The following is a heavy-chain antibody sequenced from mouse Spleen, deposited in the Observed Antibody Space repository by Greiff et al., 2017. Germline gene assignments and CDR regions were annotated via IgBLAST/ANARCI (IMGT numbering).Heavy chain of an antibody. J-gene: IGHJ4*01. D-gene: IGHD2-3*01. CDR2: INPNNGGT. CDR3: ARPLKIYDGYYYAMDY. CDR1: GYTFTDYN. Sequence: VQLKQSGPELVKPGASVKIPCKASGYTFTDYNMDWVKQSHGKSLEWIGDINPNNGGTIYNQKFKGKATLTVDKSSSTAYMELRSLTSEDTAVYYCARPLKIYDGYYYAMDYWGQGTSVTVSS. V-gene: IGHV1-18*01.